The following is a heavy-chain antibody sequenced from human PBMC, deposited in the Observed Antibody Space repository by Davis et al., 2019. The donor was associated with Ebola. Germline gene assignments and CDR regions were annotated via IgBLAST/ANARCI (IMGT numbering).Heavy chain of an antibody. CDR3: ARESISVVPSAMRGGVDV. Sequence: LRLSCTVTGGSMINYHGAWIRQTPGKGLEWIGYIDYGGSTYYNPYRKSRLTMSVDTSKNEISLGLSPVTAADAAVYFCARESISVVPSAMRGGVDVWGQGTTVTVSS. V-gene: IGHV4-59*01. CDR2: IDYGGST. D-gene: IGHD6-6*01. J-gene: IGHJ6*02. CDR1: GGSMINYH.